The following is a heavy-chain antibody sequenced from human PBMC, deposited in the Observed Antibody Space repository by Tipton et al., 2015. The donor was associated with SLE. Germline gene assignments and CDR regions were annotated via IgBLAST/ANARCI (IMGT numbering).Heavy chain of an antibody. CDR3: ARAGMTTPNSPVDS. J-gene: IGHJ5*01. Sequence: SLRLCCAASGFIFNNYALHWVRQAPGKGLEWVAVISSDGKTKFYADSVKGRYTISRDSSKNNLYLQMNSLRNEDTALYYCARAGMTTPNSPVDS. CDR1: GFIFNNYA. D-gene: IGHD4-17*01. V-gene: IGHV3-30*04. CDR2: ISSDGKTK.